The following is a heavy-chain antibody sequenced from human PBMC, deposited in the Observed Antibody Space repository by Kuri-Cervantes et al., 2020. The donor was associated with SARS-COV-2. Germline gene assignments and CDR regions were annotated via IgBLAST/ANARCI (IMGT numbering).Heavy chain of an antibody. J-gene: IGHJ3*02. Sequence: GGSLRPSCAASGFTFDDYGMSWVRQAPGKGLEWVSGINWNGGSTGYADSVKGRFTISRDNAKNSLYLQMNSLRAEDTALCYCARDRSQSSENAFDIWGQGTMVTVSS. CDR2: INWNGGST. CDR3: ARDRSQSSENAFDI. CDR1: GFTFDDYG. V-gene: IGHV3-20*04. D-gene: IGHD6-25*01.